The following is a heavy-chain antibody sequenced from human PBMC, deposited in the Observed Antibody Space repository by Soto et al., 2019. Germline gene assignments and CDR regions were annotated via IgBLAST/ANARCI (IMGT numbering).Heavy chain of an antibody. V-gene: IGHV3-7*01. J-gene: IGHJ4*02. CDR2: IKQDGSEK. D-gene: IGHD6-6*01. CDR3: ARDEVLAARPLYFDY. Sequence: GGSLRLSCAASGFTFSSYWMSWVRQAPGKGLEWVANIKQDGSEKYYVDSVKGRFTISRDNAKNSLYLQMNSLRAEDMAVYYCARDEVLAARPLYFDYWGQGTLVTVSS. CDR1: GFTFSSYW.